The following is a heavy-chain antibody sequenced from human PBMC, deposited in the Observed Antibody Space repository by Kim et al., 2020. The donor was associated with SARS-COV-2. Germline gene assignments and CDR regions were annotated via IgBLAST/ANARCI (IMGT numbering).Heavy chain of an antibody. V-gene: IGHV3-7*01. D-gene: IGHD3-16*01. CDR2: K. J-gene: IGHJ6*02. Sequence: KYSVDSVMVRFIISRDNAKTALYLQMDSLRAEDTAVYYCTTLSTSSGMDVWGQGTTVTVSS. CDR3: TTLSTSSGMDV.